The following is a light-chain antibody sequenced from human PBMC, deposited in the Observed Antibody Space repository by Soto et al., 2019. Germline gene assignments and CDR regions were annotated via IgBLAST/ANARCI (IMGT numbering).Light chain of an antibody. CDR1: SSNIPNNY. CDR3: ATWDDSLSGWV. V-gene: IGLV1-47*02. Sequence: QSALTQPPSVSAAPGQRVTISCSGSSSNIPNNYVSWYQHLPGTTPKLLVFSYNQRPSGVPDRFSGSKSGSSASLAISGLRSEDEADYYCATWDDSLSGWVFGGGTKVTVL. CDR2: SYN. J-gene: IGLJ3*02.